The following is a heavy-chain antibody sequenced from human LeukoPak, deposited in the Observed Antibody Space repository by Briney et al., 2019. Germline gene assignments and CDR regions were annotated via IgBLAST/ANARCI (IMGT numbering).Heavy chain of an antibody. Sequence: ASVKVSCKASGYTFTGYYMHWVRQAPGQGLEWMGIINPSGGSTSYAQKFQGRVTMTRDTSTSTVYMELSSLRSEDTAVYYCARNPYYYDSSGYLNLDAFDIWGQGTMVTVSS. CDR2: INPSGGST. CDR1: GYTFTGYY. D-gene: IGHD3-22*01. V-gene: IGHV1-46*01. CDR3: ARNPYYYDSSGYLNLDAFDI. J-gene: IGHJ3*02.